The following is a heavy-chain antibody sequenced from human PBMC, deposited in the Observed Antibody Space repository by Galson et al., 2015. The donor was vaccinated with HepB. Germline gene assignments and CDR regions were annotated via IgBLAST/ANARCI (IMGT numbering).Heavy chain of an antibody. V-gene: IGHV7-4-1*01. J-gene: IGHJ4*02. D-gene: IGHD6-19*01. CDR3: ARGGGSGWTDFDN. CDR1: GYTFTNYA. CDR2: INTNTGNP. Sequence: SVKVSCKASGYTFTNYAINWVRQAPGQGLEWMGWINTNTGNPTYAQAFRGGIVFSLDTSVSTAYLRIGTLQADDTAVYYCARGGGSGWTDFDNWGQGTLVTVPS.